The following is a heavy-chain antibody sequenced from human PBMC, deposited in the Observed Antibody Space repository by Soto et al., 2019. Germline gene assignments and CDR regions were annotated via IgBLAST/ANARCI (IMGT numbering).Heavy chain of an antibody. CDR3: ARGVRYCSGGSCYFSDKLSDLFDY. V-gene: IGHV1-69*01. J-gene: IGHJ4*02. Sequence: QVQLVQSGAEVKKPGSSVNVSCKASGGTFSSYAISWVRQAPGQGLEWMGGIIPILGTANYAQKFQGRVTITADESTSTAYMELSSLRSEDTAVYYCARGVRYCSGGSCYFSDKLSDLFDYWGQGTLVTVSS. CDR1: GGTFSSYA. D-gene: IGHD2-15*01. CDR2: IIPILGTA.